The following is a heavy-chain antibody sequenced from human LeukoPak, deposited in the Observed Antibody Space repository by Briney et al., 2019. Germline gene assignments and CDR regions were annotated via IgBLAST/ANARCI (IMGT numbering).Heavy chain of an antibody. V-gene: IGHV3-7*03. D-gene: IGHD6-13*01. CDR1: GFTFSSYW. CDR2: IKQDGSEK. Sequence: GGSLRLSCAASGFTFSSYWMSWVRQAPGKGLEWVANIKQDGSEKYYVDSVKGRFTISRDNAKNSLYLQMNSLRAEDMALYYCAKDIAAAATGWFDPWGQGTLVTVSS. J-gene: IGHJ5*02. CDR3: AKDIAAAATGWFDP.